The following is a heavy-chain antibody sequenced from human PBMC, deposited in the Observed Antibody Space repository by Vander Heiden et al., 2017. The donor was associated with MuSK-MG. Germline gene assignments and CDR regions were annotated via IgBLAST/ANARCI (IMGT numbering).Heavy chain of an antibody. CDR2: RGGSGVIT. CDR3: AKQGCTNPIGYVDC. Sequence: VQLLVSRGGSVPRGGSLWLSCAASGLTSGDYAIYCVRHCPWKGLERVSRRGGSGVITYYADSVKGRFTNSRDNSKDTLYLQLNSFDVEDTDVYYCAKQGCTNPIGYVDCWGQGTLVTVSS. J-gene: IGHJ4*02. D-gene: IGHD2-8*01. CDR1: GLTSGDYA. V-gene: IGHV3-23*01.